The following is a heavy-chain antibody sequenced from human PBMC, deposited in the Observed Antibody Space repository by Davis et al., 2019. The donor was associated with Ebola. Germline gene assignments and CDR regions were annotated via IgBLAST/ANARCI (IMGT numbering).Heavy chain of an antibody. CDR1: GGSISSSHTY. D-gene: IGHD1-26*01. J-gene: IGHJ4*02. V-gene: IGHV4-39*07. CDR3: AHSGGSYLVY. CDR2: IYSSGSGST. Sequence: MPSETLSLTCTVSGGSISSSHTYWGWVRQTPGNGLEWIGSIYSSGSGSTYYNPSLKSRVTISVDTSKNQFSLKLSSVTAADTATYYCAHSGGSYLVYWGQGTLVTVSS.